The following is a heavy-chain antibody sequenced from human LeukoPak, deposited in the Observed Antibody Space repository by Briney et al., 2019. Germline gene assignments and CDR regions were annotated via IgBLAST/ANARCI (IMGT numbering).Heavy chain of an antibody. CDR1: GGSFSGYY. V-gene: IGHV4-34*01. J-gene: IGHJ4*02. CDR2: LNHSRST. D-gene: IGHD1-26*01. CDR3: ARILVGAYQCGGYFDY. Sequence: PSETLSLTCAVYGGSFSGYYWRWIRQPPGQGLEWCGELNHSRSTNYNPSIKSRVTISVDTSKNQFSLKLSAVTAADTAVYYSARILVGAYQCGGYFDYWGQGTLVTVSS.